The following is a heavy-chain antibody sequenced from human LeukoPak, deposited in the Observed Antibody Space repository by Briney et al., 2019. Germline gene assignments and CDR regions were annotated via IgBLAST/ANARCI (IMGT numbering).Heavy chain of an antibody. J-gene: IGHJ6*03. CDR1: GGSISSGGYS. Sequence: SETLSLTCAVSGGSISSGGYSWSWIRQPPGKGLEWIGYISYSGNTYYNPSLKSRVIISVDTSKNQFSLKLSSVTAADTAVYYCARDRRFGGIYYMDVWGKGTTVTISS. CDR3: ARDRRFGGIYYMDV. D-gene: IGHD3-10*01. V-gene: IGHV4-30-4*07. CDR2: ISYSGNT.